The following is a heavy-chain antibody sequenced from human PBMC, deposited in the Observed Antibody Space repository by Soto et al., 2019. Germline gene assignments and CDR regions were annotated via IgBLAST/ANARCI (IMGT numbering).Heavy chain of an antibody. D-gene: IGHD2-15*01. V-gene: IGHV4-59*01. CDR1: GGSISSYY. J-gene: IGHJ1*01. CDR2: IYYSGST. CDR3: ARVACSGGSCFGQLYFQH. Sequence: SETLSLTCTVSGGSISSYYWSWIRQPPGKGLEWIGYIYYSGSTNYNPSLKSRVTISVDTSKNQFSLKLSSVTAADTAVYYCARVACSGGSCFGQLYFQHWGQGTLVTVSS.